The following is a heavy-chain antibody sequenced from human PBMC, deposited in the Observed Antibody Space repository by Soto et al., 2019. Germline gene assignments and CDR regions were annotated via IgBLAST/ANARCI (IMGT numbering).Heavy chain of an antibody. J-gene: IGHJ3*02. Sequence: HPGGSLRLSCAASGFTFSSYSMNWVRQAPGKGLEWVSYISSSSSTIYYADSVKGRFTISRDNAKNSLYLQMNSLRAEDTAVYYCARDSQLGYGSGYDAFDIWGQGTMVTVS. CDR1: GFTFSSYS. CDR3: ARDSQLGYGSGYDAFDI. D-gene: IGHD6-19*01. CDR2: ISSSSSTI. V-gene: IGHV3-48*01.